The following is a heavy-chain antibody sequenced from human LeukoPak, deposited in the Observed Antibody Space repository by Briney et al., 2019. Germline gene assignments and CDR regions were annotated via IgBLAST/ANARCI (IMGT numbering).Heavy chain of an antibody. CDR3: ARGAPGGNDYGDY. V-gene: IGHV4-59*01. Sequence: KPSETLSLTCTVSGASISSYYWGWIRQPPGKGLEWIGYIYYSGSTNYNPSLKSRVTISVDTSKNQVSLKLSSETAADTAVYYCARGAPGGNDYGDYWGQGTLVTVSS. CDR1: GASISSYY. CDR2: IYYSGST. J-gene: IGHJ4*02.